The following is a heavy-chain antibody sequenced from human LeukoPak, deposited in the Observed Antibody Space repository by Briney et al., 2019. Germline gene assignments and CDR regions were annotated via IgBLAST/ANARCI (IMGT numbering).Heavy chain of an antibody. CDR2: IYYSGST. Sequence: SETLSLTCTVSGGSISSHYWSWIRQPPGKGLEWIGYIYYSGSTNYNPSLKSRVTISVDTSKNQFSLKLSSVTAADTAVYYCAREWDSGYDPGLFDYWGQGTLVTVSS. CDR1: GGSISSHY. CDR3: AREWDSGYDPGLFDY. J-gene: IGHJ4*02. D-gene: IGHD5-12*01. V-gene: IGHV4-59*11.